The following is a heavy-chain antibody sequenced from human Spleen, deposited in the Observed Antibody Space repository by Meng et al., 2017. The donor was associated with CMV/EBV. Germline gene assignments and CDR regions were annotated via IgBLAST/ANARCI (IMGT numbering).Heavy chain of an antibody. Sequence: GGSLRLSCAASGFTFSSYWMSWVRQAPGKGLEWVANIQQDGSEKYYVDSVKGRFTISRDNAKNSLYPQMNTLRAEDTAVYYCARASSSGLRGFDYWGKGTLVTVSS. CDR3: ARASSSGLRGFDY. CDR1: GFTFSSYW. V-gene: IGHV3-7*01. CDR2: IQQDGSEK. J-gene: IGHJ4*02. D-gene: IGHD6-19*01.